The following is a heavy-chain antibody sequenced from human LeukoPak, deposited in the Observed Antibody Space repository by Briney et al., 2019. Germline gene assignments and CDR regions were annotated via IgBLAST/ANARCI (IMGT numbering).Heavy chain of an antibody. Sequence: GGSLSLSCAASGFTFSSYPMHWVRQAPGKGLEWVAVISFDGNDEYYEDSVKGRFTISRDNSKNTLYLQMNSLRPEDTAVYYCARASAKTYFYNSRGFSYDMDVWGKGTTVTVSS. CDR3: ARASAKTYFYNSRGFSYDMDV. V-gene: IGHV3-30*01. CDR1: GFTFSSYP. CDR2: ISFDGNDE. D-gene: IGHD3-22*01. J-gene: IGHJ6*03.